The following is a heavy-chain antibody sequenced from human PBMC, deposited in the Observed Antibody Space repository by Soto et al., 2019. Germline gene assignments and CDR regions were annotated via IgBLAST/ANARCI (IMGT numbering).Heavy chain of an antibody. V-gene: IGHV4-34*01. CDR2: INHSGRV. CDR1: GGSFSGHS. Sequence: SETLSLTCAVYGGSFSGHSWTWIRQSPGKGLEWIGDINHSGRVNYSPSLKSRVTISLDTSKNQFSLTLSAVTAADTATYYCSTRAYDTNGYYRFDPWGQGTLVTVSS. CDR3: STRAYDTNGYYRFDP. D-gene: IGHD3-22*01. J-gene: IGHJ5*01.